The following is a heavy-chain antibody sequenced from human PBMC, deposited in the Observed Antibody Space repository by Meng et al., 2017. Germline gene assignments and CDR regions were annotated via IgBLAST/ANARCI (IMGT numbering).Heavy chain of an antibody. CDR3: ATDGSTRNYYYGMDV. CDR2: FDPEDGEA. V-gene: IGHV1-24*01. CDR1: GYTLTELS. D-gene: IGHD2-2*01. Sequence: ASVKVSCKVSGYTLTELSMHWVRQAPGKGLEWMGGFDPEDGEAIYAQKFQGRVTMTEDTSTDTAYMELSSLRSEDTAVYYCATDGSTRNYYYGMDVWGQGTTVTVSS. J-gene: IGHJ6*02.